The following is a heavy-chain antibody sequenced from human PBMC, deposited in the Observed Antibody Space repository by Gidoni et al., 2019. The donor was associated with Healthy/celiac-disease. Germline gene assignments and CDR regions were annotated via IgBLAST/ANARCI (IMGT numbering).Heavy chain of an antibody. Sequence: QITLKESGPTLVKPTQTLTLTCTFSGFSLSTSGGGVGWIRQPPGKALEWLALIYWNDDKRYSPSLKSRLTITKDTSKNQVVLTMTNMDPVDTATYYCAHPSLRWAIFDYWGQGTLVTVSS. D-gene: IGHD4-17*01. CDR3: AHPSLRWAIFDY. V-gene: IGHV2-5*01. CDR1: GFSLSTSGGG. J-gene: IGHJ4*02. CDR2: IYWNDDK.